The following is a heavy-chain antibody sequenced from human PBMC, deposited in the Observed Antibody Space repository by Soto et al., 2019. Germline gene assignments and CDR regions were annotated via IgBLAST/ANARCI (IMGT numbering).Heavy chain of an antibody. D-gene: IGHD3-16*01. V-gene: IGHV3-7*01. J-gene: IGHJ4*02. CDR1: GFKVMSYW. Sequence: GGSLRLSCAVSGFKVMSYWMSWVRQAPGKGLEWVASIKEDGSEIYYLHSVRGRFSISRDSAGNALHLTMNYLSAEDTGLYFCARDIGFDYVNWGQGTLVTVSS. CDR2: IKEDGSEI. CDR3: ARDIGFDYVN.